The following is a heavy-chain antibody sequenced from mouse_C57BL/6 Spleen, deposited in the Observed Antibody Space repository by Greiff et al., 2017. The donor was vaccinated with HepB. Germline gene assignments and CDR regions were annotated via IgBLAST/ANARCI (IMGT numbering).Heavy chain of an antibody. CDR1: GYTFTDHT. Sequence: VQLQQSDAELVKPGASVKISCKVSGYTFTDHTIHWMKQRPEQGLEWIGYIYPRDGSTKYNEKFKGKATLTADKSSSTAYMQHNSLTSEDSAVYFCAIYDGYLHWYFDVWGTGTTVTVSS. CDR3: AIYDGYLHWYFDV. D-gene: IGHD2-3*01. J-gene: IGHJ1*03. CDR2: IYPRDGST. V-gene: IGHV1-78*01.